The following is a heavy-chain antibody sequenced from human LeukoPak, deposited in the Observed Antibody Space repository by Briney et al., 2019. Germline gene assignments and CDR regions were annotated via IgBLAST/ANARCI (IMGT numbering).Heavy chain of an antibody. CDR2: IWYDGGNK. V-gene: IGHV3-30*02. D-gene: IGHD2-15*01. Sequence: GGSLRLSCAASGFTFSSYGMHWVRQAPGKGLDWVAVIWYDGGNKYYADSVKGRFTISRDNSKNTLYLQMNSLRAEDTAMYYCAKDRYCSGGSCYYDAFDIWGQGTMVTVSS. CDR1: GFTFSSYG. CDR3: AKDRYCSGGSCYYDAFDI. J-gene: IGHJ3*02.